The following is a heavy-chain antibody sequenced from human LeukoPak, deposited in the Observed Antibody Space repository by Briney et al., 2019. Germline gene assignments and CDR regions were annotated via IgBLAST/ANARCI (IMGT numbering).Heavy chain of an antibody. CDR3: ARDRSSSWSHFDY. CDR1: GFTFSDYY. V-gene: IGHV3-11*05. D-gene: IGHD6-13*01. CDR2: IGTSSSNT. J-gene: IGHJ4*02. Sequence: GGSLRLSCAASGFTFSDYYMSWIRQAPGKGLEWVSYIGTSSSNTNYADSVKGRFTISRDNGKNSLYLQMNSLRAEDTAVYYCARDRSSSWSHFDYWGQGTLVTASS.